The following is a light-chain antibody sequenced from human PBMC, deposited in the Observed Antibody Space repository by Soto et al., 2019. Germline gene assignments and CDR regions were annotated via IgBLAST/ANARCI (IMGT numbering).Light chain of an antibody. CDR3: QQADSFPLS. V-gene: IGKV1-12*01. CDR1: QSIYKW. CDR2: AAS. J-gene: IGKJ4*01. Sequence: DIQMTQSPSSVSASIGDRVTISCRASQSIYKWLVWYQQKPGKAPKLLIYAASSLQSGVTSRFGGSGYGTDFTLAISSLQPEDVATYYCQQADSFPLSVGGGTKVDI.